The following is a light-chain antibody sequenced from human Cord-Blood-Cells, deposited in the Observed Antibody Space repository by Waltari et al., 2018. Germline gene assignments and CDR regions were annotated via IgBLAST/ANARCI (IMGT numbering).Light chain of an antibody. J-gene: IGKJ3*01. CDR1: HGISSY. Sequence: AIRMTPSPSSLSASTGDRVTITCRASHGISSYLAWYQQKPGKAPKLLIYAASTLQSGVPSRFSGSGSGTDFTLTISCLQSEDFATYYCQQYYSYLFTFGPGTKVDIK. V-gene: IGKV1-8*01. CDR3: QQYYSYLFT. CDR2: AAS.